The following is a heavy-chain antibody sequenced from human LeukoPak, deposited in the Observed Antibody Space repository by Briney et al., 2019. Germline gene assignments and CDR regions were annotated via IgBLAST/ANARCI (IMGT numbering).Heavy chain of an antibody. D-gene: IGHD1-26*01. CDR1: GYTFTSYG. Sequence: ASVKVSCKASGYTFTSYGISWVRQAPGQGLEWMGWISAYNGNTNYAQKLQGRVTMTTDTSTSTAYMELRSLRSDDTAVYYCARERQLQWELPIPYDYWGQGTLVTVSS. CDR2: ISAYNGNT. J-gene: IGHJ4*02. CDR3: ARERQLQWELPIPYDY. V-gene: IGHV1-18*01.